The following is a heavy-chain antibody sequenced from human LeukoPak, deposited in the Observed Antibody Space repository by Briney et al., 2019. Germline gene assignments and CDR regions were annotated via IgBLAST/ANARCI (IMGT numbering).Heavy chain of an antibody. V-gene: IGHV6-1*01. Sequence: SQTLSLTCATSGDSVSSNSATWNWIRQSPSRGLEWLGRTYYRSKWKNDYAVSVKSRITFNPDTSKNQFSLQLNSVTPEDTAVYYCARDTLSFDWGPPRYWGQGTLVTVSS. D-gene: IGHD3-9*01. CDR1: GDSVSSNSAT. J-gene: IGHJ4*02. CDR3: ARDTLSFDWGPPRY. CDR2: TYYRSKWKN.